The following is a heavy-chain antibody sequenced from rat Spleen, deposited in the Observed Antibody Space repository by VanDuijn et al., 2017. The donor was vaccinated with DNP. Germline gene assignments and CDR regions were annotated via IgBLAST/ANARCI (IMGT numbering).Heavy chain of an antibody. CDR1: GFTFSNYG. V-gene: IGHV5-19*01. Sequence: EVQLVESGGGLVQPGRSLKLSCAASGFTFSNYGMHWIRQAPTKGLEWVASISPSGGSTYYRDSVKGRFTISRDNAKSTLYLQMDSLRSEDTATYYCATDDRRGEPDYFDYWGQGVMVTVSS. CDR2: ISPSGGST. CDR3: ATDDRRGEPDYFDY. D-gene: IGHD5-1*01. J-gene: IGHJ2*01.